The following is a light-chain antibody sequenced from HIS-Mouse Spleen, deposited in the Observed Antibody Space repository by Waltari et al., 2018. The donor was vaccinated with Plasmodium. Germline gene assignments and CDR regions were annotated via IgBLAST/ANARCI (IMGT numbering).Light chain of an antibody. J-gene: IGLJ3*02. Sequence: SYELTQPPSVSVSPGQTARITCSGDALPKKYAYWYQQKSGQAPLLVISEDSKRPSGIPERVSGSSAGTMATLTIRGGQVEDEADYYCYLTDSSGNHRVFGGGTKLTVL. CDR1: ALPKKY. CDR2: EDS. V-gene: IGLV3-10*01. CDR3: YLTDSSGNHRV.